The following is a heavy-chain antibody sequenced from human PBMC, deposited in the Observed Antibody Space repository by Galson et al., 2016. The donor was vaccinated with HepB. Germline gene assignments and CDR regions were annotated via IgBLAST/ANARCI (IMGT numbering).Heavy chain of an antibody. CDR2: IDWKDDK. CDR3: ARSDGIYDAFDI. CDR1: GFSVRTDEVC. D-gene: IGHD3-3*02. J-gene: IGHJ3*02. Sequence: PALVKPTQTLTLTCTFSGFSVRTDEVCVSWIRQAPGKALEWLALIDWKDDKYYNGSLKTRLTISIDTSTNQVVLTMTTMDPADTARYYCARSDGIYDAFDIWGQGTMVTVSS. V-gene: IGHV2-70*13.